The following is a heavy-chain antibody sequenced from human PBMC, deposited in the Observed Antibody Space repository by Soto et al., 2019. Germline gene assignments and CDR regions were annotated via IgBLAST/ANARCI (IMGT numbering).Heavy chain of an antibody. Sequence: QVQLVASGGGVVQPGRTLSLSCAASGFTLSGHGLHWVRQAPGKGLEWVAVVTHDGTERHYPDSVKGRFTITRDISKNTFYLQMTSLRVEDTAMYYCAREKNSGYYRTVDYWGQGTRVTVSS. CDR2: VTHDGTER. J-gene: IGHJ4*02. CDR1: GFTLSGHG. V-gene: IGHV3-30*03. CDR3: AREKNSGYYRTVDY. D-gene: IGHD3-10*01.